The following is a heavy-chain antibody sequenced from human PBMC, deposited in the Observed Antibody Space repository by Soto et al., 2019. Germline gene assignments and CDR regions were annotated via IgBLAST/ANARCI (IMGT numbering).Heavy chain of an antibody. CDR1: GYTFTGYY. CDR3: ARHSRSGYDYHPYAH. Sequence: ASVKVSCKASGYTFTGYYLHWVRQAPGQGLEWMGWISPSSGGTNYAQRFQGRVTMTMDTSTSTAYIELSRLTSDHTAIYYCARHSRSGYDYHPYAHWLQATLVTVSS. V-gene: IGHV1-2*02. CDR2: ISPSSGGT. J-gene: IGHJ4*02. D-gene: IGHD5-12*01.